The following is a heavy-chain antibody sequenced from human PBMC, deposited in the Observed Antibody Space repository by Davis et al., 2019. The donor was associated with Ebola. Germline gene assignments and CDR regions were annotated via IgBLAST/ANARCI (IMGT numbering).Heavy chain of an antibody. Sequence: ASVKVSCKVSGYTLTELSMHWVRQAPGKGLEWMGGFDPEDGETIYAQKFQGRVTMTEDTSTDTAYMELSSLRSEDTAVYYCATSNWNYEGFGYWGQGTLVTVSS. J-gene: IGHJ4*02. CDR1: GYTLTELS. CDR3: ATSNWNYEGFGY. CDR2: FDPEDGET. D-gene: IGHD1-7*01. V-gene: IGHV1-24*01.